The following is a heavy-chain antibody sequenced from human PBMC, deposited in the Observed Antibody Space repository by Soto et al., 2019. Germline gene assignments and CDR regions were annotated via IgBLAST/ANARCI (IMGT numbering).Heavy chain of an antibody. J-gene: IGHJ6*02. CDR3: ARGDSTDCSNGVCSFFYNHDMDV. Sequence: QVQLVQSGAEVKKPGASVKVSCKASGYSFTDYHIHWVRQAPGQGLEWLGRINPKSGGTSTAQKFQGRVTMTQDTSISTASMELTRLTSDDTAIYYCARGDSTDCSNGVCSFFYNHDMDVWGQGTTVTVSS. CDR2: INPKSGGT. D-gene: IGHD2-8*01. CDR1: GYSFTDYH. V-gene: IGHV1-2*06.